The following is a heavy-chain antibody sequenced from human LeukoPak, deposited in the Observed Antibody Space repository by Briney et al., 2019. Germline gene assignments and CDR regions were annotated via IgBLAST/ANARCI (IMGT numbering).Heavy chain of an antibody. CDR3: AKDGDSSGYYYFDY. Sequence: GGSLRLSCVASGFTFSSYGMSWVRQAPGKGLEWVSAISGSGGSTYYADSVKGRFTISRDNSKNTLYLQMNSLRAEDTAVYYCAKDGDSSGYYYFDYWGQGTLVTVSS. CDR2: ISGSGGST. CDR1: GFTFSSYG. D-gene: IGHD3-22*01. V-gene: IGHV3-23*01. J-gene: IGHJ4*02.